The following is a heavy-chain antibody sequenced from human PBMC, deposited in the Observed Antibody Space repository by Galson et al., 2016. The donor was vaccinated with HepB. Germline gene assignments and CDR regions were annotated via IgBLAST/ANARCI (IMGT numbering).Heavy chain of an antibody. D-gene: IGHD3-9*01. CDR2: IYYNGHT. J-gene: IGHJ3*02. Sequence: ETLSLTCTVSGGSSGNYYWSWIRQRPGKGLEWIGYIYYNGHTNYNPSLKSRVTISLDTSKNQFSLKLTTVTAADTAVYYCATSLRYFDWDALDIWGQGTLVTVSS. V-gene: IGHV4-59*08. CDR1: GGSSGNYY. CDR3: ATSLRYFDWDALDI.